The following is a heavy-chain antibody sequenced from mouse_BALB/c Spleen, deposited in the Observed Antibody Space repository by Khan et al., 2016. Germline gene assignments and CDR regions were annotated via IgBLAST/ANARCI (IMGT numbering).Heavy chain of an antibody. CDR2: IFPGSGDT. V-gene: IGHV1-5*01. J-gene: IGHJ2*01. CDR3: TIHYGSSWRKNFFDY. D-gene: IGHD1-1*01. CDR1: DYTFSTYW. Sequence: VQLQQSGTVLARPGASVKMSCKASDYTFSTYWMHWVKQRPGQGLEWIGAIFPGSGDTTNNQRFKDKAKLTAVTSTNPAYMELSSLTNEDSAVYYCTIHYGSSWRKNFFDYWGQGTTLTVSS.